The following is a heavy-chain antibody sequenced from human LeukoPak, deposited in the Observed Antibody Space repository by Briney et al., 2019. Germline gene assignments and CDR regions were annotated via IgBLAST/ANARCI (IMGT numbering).Heavy chain of an antibody. V-gene: IGHV1-2*02. Sequence: GASVTVSCKASGYTFTGYYIHWVRQAHGPGHERMGWINPNSGDTTYAQQFQDRGTITRDTSISTAYMELSRLRSDDAAVYYCARFCSGGSCYGPWGQGTLVTVSS. CDR1: GYTFTGYY. J-gene: IGHJ5*02. D-gene: IGHD2-15*01. CDR2: INPNSGDT. CDR3: ARFCSGGSCYGP.